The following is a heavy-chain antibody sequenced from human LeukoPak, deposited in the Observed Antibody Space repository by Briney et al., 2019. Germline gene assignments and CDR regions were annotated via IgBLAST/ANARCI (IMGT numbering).Heavy chain of an antibody. Sequence: GASVKVSCKASVYTFTEYYMHWVRQAPGQGLEWMGWINPNSGGANYAEKFQGRVTMTRDTSISTAYMELSRLRYDDTALYYCARGQSLNDYWGQGTLVTVSS. J-gene: IGHJ4*02. CDR3: ARGQSLNDY. CDR1: VYTFTEYY. CDR2: INPNSGGA. V-gene: IGHV1-2*02.